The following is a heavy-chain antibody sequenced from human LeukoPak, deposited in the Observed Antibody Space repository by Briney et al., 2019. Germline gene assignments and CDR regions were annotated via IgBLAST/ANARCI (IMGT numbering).Heavy chain of an antibody. CDR3: AKDIDWSSGLDY. D-gene: IGHD6-19*01. CDR2: ISYDGSNK. CDR1: GFTFSSYG. J-gene: IGHJ4*02. Sequence: GGPLRLSCAASGFTFSSYGMHWVRQAPGKGLEWVAVISYDGSNKYYADSVKGRFTISRDNSKNTLYLQMNSLRAEDTAVYYCAKDIDWSSGLDYWGQGTLVTVSS. V-gene: IGHV3-30*18.